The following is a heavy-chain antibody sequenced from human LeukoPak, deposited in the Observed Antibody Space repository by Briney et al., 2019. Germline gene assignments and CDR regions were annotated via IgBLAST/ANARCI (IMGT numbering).Heavy chain of an antibody. D-gene: IGHD6-13*01. CDR3: ARARRYRSSWYHDY. J-gene: IGHJ4*02. CDR2: ISSSSSTI. Sequence: GGSLRLSCAASGFSFSTYTMNWVRQAPGKGLDWVSYISSSSSTIYYADSVKGRFTISRDNANNSLYLQMNSLRDEDAAVYYCARARRYRSSWYHDYWGQGTLVTVSS. V-gene: IGHV3-48*02. CDR1: GFSFSTYT.